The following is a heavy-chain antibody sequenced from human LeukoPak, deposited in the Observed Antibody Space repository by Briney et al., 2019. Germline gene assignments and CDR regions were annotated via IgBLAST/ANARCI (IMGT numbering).Heavy chain of an antibody. J-gene: IGHJ4*02. CDR2: IGGSGGST. CDR3: ARDSYSSSFDY. V-gene: IGHV3-23*01. Sequence: PGGSLRLSCAASGYTFSSYAMSWVRQAPGKGLEWVSAIGGSGGSTYYADSVKGRFTISRDNSKNTLYLQMNSLRAEDTAVYYCARDSYSSSFDYWGQGTLVTVSS. CDR1: GYTFSSYA. D-gene: IGHD6-6*01.